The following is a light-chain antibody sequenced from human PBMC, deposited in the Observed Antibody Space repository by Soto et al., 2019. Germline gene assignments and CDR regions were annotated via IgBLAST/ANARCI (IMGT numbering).Light chain of an antibody. CDR1: SSDIGGYNY. CDR2: EVS. J-gene: IGLJ3*02. CDR3: RSYAGSNNLGV. V-gene: IGLV2-8*01. Sequence: QSALTQPPSASGSPGQSVTISCTATSSDIGGYNYVSWYQHHPGQAPKVMIYEVSKRPSGVPDRFSGSKSGNTASLTVSGLQPEDEADYYCRSYAGSNNLGVFGGGTKLTVL.